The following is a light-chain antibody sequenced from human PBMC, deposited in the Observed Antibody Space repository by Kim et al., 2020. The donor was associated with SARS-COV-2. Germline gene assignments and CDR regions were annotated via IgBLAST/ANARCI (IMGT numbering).Light chain of an antibody. J-gene: IGKJ1*01. CDR1: QSVSSSY. CDR2: GAS. Sequence: EIVLTQSPGTPSLSPGERATLSCRASQSVSSSYIAWYQQKPGQAPRLLIYGASSRATGIPDRFSGSGSGTDFTLTISRLEPEDFAVYYCQQYGSSPPWTFGQGTKVDIK. V-gene: IGKV3-20*01. CDR3: QQYGSSPPWT.